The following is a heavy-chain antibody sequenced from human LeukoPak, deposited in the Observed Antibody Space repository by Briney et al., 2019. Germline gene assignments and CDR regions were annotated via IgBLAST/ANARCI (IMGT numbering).Heavy chain of an antibody. CDR2: VYYTGST. CDR3: ASGLYDTSGYHFDY. Sequence: SETLSLTCTVSGGSISSDSYYWIWIRQRPGLGLEWIGYVYYTGSTYYNPSLRSRISLSLDTSEKQISLRLTCVTATHSAVYYCASGLYDTSGYHFDYWGRGTLVTVSS. J-gene: IGHJ4*02. D-gene: IGHD3-22*01. CDR1: GGSISSDSYY. V-gene: IGHV4-31*03.